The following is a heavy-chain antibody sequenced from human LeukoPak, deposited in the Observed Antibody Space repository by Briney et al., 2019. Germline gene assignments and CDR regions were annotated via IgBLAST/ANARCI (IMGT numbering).Heavy chain of an antibody. V-gene: IGHV4-39*07. Sequence: SETLSLTCTVSGGSISSSSYYWGWIRQPPGKGREGIGSIYYSGSTYYNPSLKSRVTISVDTSKTQFSLKLSSVTAADTAVYYCARVSWQCYDGWGQGTLVTVSS. D-gene: IGHD2-2*01. CDR2: IYYSGST. CDR3: ARVSWQCYDG. CDR1: GGSISSSSYY. J-gene: IGHJ4*02.